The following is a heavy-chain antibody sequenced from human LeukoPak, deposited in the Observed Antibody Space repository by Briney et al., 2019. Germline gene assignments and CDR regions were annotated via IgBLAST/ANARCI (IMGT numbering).Heavy chain of an antibody. D-gene: IGHD5-18*01. CDR1: GGSISSGSYY. J-gene: IGHJ6*03. CDR2: IYTSGST. V-gene: IGHV4-61*02. Sequence: SETLSLTCTVSGGSISSGSYYWSWIRQPAGKGLEWIGRIYTSGSTNYNPSLKSRVTISVDTSKNQFSLKLSSVTAADTAVYYCARGYRQAYYYYYYMDVWGKGTTVTVSS. CDR3: ARGYRQAYYYYYYMDV.